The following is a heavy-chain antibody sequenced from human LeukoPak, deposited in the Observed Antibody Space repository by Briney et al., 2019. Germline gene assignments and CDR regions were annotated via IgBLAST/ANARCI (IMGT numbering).Heavy chain of an antibody. D-gene: IGHD3-22*01. Sequence: SETLSLTCTVSGGSISSSSYYWGWIRQPPGTGLEWIGSIYYSGSTYYNPSLKSRVTISVDTSKNQFFLKLSSVTAADTAVYYCARQEPPRYYYDSSGYGNAFDIWGQGTMVTVSS. V-gene: IGHV4-39*01. CDR3: ARQEPPRYYYDSSGYGNAFDI. CDR1: GGSISSSSYY. J-gene: IGHJ3*02. CDR2: IYYSGST.